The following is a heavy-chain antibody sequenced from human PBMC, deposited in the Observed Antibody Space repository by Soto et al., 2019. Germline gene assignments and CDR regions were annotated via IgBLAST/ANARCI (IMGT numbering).Heavy chain of an antibody. CDR1: GYTFTSYA. Sequence: ASVKVSCTASGYTFTSYAMHWVRQAPGQRLEWMGWINAGNGNTKYSQKFQGRVTITRDTSASTAYMELSSLRSEDTAVYYCARGTTRTVTTPFDYWGQGTLVTVSS. D-gene: IGHD4-4*01. J-gene: IGHJ4*02. V-gene: IGHV1-3*01. CDR3: ARGTTRTVTTPFDY. CDR2: INAGNGNT.